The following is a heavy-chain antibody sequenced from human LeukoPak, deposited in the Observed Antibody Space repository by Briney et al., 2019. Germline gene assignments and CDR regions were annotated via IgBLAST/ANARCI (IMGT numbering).Heavy chain of an antibody. V-gene: IGHV2-5*01. D-gene: IGHD3-22*01. Sequence: SGPTLVNPTQTLTLTCTFSGFSLSTSGVGVAWIPQPPGKALEWLALIYWNDDKRYSPSLKSRLTITKDTSKNQVVLTMTNMDPVDTATYYCAHRSYYDSSGYGLFDYWGQGTLVTVSS. J-gene: IGHJ4*02. CDR2: IYWNDDK. CDR1: GFSLSTSGVG. CDR3: AHRSYYDSSGYGLFDY.